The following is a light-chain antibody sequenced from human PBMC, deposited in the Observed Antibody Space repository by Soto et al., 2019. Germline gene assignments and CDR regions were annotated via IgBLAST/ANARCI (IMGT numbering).Light chain of an antibody. V-gene: IGKV3-20*01. J-gene: IGKJ1*01. Sequence: EIVLTQSPGILSLSPGEGATLSCRASQTVDRNYFAWYQQKPGQAPRLLIYGASTRATGIPDRFSGSGSGTDFTLTITRLEPEDFAMYYCQRYDSFRTFGQGTKVDIK. CDR3: QRYDSFRT. CDR1: QTVDRNY. CDR2: GAS.